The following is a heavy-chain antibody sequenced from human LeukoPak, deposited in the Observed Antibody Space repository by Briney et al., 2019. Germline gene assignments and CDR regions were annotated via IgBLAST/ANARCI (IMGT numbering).Heavy chain of an antibody. Sequence: PGGSLRLSCAASGFTFSSYVMSWVRQAPGKGLEWVSAISGSGDITYYADSVKGRFTISRDNSKNTLYLQMNSLRAEDTAVYYCARHSSGYHQSFDYWGQGTLVTVSS. D-gene: IGHD3-22*01. CDR2: ISGSGDIT. V-gene: IGHV3-23*01. J-gene: IGHJ4*02. CDR3: ARHSSGYHQSFDY. CDR1: GFTFSSYV.